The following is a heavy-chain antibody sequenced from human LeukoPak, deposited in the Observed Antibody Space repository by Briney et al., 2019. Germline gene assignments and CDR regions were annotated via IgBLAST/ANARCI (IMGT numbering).Heavy chain of an antibody. D-gene: IGHD5-12*01. Sequence: ASVKVSCKASGYIFTGYYMHWVRQAPGQGLEWMGWINPNSGGTNYAQKFQGRVTMTRDTSISTAYMELSRLRSDDTAVYYCARSGDGYDDWFDPWGQGTLVTVSS. J-gene: IGHJ5*02. CDR3: ARSGDGYDDWFDP. CDR2: INPNSGGT. V-gene: IGHV1-2*02. CDR1: GYIFTGYY.